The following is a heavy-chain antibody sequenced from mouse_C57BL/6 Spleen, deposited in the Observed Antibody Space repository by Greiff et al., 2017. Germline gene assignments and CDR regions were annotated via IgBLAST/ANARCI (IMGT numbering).Heavy chain of an antibody. D-gene: IGHD2-4*01. CDR3: ARGGYDYDPFDY. CDR1: GFTFSSYA. J-gene: IGHJ2*01. CDR2: ISDGGSYT. V-gene: IGHV5-4*03. Sequence: EVKLQESGGGLVKPGGSLKLSCAASGFTFSSYAMSWVRQSPEKRLEWVATISDGGSYTYYPDNVKGRFTISRDNAKNNLYLQMSHLKSEDTAMYYCARGGYDYDPFDYWGQGTTLTVSS.